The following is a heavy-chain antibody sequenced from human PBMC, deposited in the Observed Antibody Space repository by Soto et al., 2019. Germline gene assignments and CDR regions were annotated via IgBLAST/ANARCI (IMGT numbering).Heavy chain of an antibody. Sequence: QVQLVESGGGVVQPGRSLRVSCAASGFTFSSYAMYWVRQAPGKGLEWVAVISYDGNNKYYADSVKGRFTISRDNSKNTLYLQMNSLRAEDTAVYYCARAGCDGGSCYTLVGLRYGMDVWGQGTTVTVSS. CDR1: GFTFSSYA. J-gene: IGHJ6*02. CDR2: ISYDGNNK. CDR3: ARAGCDGGSCYTLVGLRYGMDV. V-gene: IGHV3-30-3*01. D-gene: IGHD2-15*01.